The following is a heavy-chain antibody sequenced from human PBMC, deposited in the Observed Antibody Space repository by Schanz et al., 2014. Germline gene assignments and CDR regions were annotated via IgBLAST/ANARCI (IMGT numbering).Heavy chain of an antibody. Sequence: EVQLVESGGGLVQPGGSLRLSCAVSGFTVNTNYMSWVRQAPGKGLEWISSMYINSGSTQYADSVKGRFTISRDNSKNTLYLQMNSLRAEDTAVYYCAKGKFGESYPLNHYYGMDVWGQGTTVTVSS. CDR2: MYINSGST. V-gene: IGHV3-66*01. CDR3: AKGKFGESYPLNHYYGMDV. CDR1: GFTVNTNY. J-gene: IGHJ6*02. D-gene: IGHD3-10*01.